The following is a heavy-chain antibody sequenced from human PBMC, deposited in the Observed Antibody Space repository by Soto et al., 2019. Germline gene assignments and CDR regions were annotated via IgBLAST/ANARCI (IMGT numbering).Heavy chain of an antibody. V-gene: IGHV1-69*01. D-gene: IGHD4-17*01. CDR3: ARADYGDYNYYYYGMDV. CDR1: GGTFSSYA. CDR2: IIPIFGTA. J-gene: IGHJ6*01. Sequence: QVQLVQSGAEVKKPGSSVKVSCKASGGTFSSYAISWVRQAPGQGLEWMGGIIPIFGTANYAQNFQGRVTITADESTRTAYMELSSLRSEDTAVYYCARADYGDYNYYYYGMDVWGQGTTVTVSS.